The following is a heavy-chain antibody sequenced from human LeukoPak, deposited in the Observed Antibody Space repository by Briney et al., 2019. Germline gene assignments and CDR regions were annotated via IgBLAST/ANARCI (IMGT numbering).Heavy chain of an antibody. J-gene: IGHJ4*02. V-gene: IGHV3-23*01. CDR2: ISGSGGST. CDR1: GFTFSSSA. Sequence: TGGSLRLSCAASGFTFSSSAMSWVRQAPGKGLERVSGISGSGGSTYYADSVKGRFTISRDNSKNTLYLQMNSLRAEDTALYYCAKAGSIRFDYWGQGTLVTVSS. D-gene: IGHD1-26*01. CDR3: AKAGSIRFDY.